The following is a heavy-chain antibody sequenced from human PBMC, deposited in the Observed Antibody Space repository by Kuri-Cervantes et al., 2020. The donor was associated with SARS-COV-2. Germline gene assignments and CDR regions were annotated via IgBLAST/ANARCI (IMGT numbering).Heavy chain of an antibody. CDR2: ISFSGDT. J-gene: IGHJ4*02. Sequence: SETLSLTCSVSGGSISSGDYYWSWIRQPPGKGLEWIGYISFSGDTYSSPSLKSRLTISVDTSKNQFSLKLSSVTAADTAVCYCARSVNDFWSGYAVSLSTNYFDYWGQGTLVTVSS. CDR3: ARSVNDFWSGYAVSLSTNYFDY. CDR1: GGSISSGDYY. V-gene: IGHV4-30-4*01. D-gene: IGHD3-3*01.